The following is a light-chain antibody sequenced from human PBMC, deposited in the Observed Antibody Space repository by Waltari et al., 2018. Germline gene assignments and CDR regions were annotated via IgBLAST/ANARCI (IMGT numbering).Light chain of an antibody. Sequence: QSVLTQPPSASGTPGQRVTISCSGSISNIERNTVKWYRHLPGTAPKHLTYGVNQRPSVVPDRFCCSTSGTSASLSIGGLQSADEADYYCAGWEDSLNGPVFGGGTKLTVL. CDR2: GVN. J-gene: IGLJ3*02. V-gene: IGLV1-44*01. CDR1: ISNIERNT. CDR3: AGWEDSLNGPV.